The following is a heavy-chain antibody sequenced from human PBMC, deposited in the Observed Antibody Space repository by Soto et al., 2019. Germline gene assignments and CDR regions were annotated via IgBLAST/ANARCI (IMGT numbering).Heavy chain of an antibody. J-gene: IGHJ4*02. CDR2: ISGSAGST. D-gene: IGHD6-13*01. CDR3: AKEEGSTWYPTDH. Sequence: EVQLLESGGGLVQPGGSLTLSCATSGFTFTDYAMSWVRQAPGKGLEWVSVISGSAGSTFYSDSVKGRFTISRDNSMNTLYLQMNSLRVEDTAVYYCAKEEGSTWYPTDHWGQGTLVTVSS. CDR1: GFTFTDYA. V-gene: IGHV3-23*01.